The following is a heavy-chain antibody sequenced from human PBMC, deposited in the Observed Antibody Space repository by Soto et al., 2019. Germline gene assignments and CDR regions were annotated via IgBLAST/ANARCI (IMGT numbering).Heavy chain of an antibody. Sequence: QLQLQESGPGLVKPSETLSLTCTVSGGSISSSSYYWGWIRQPPGKGLEWIGSIYYSGSTYYNPSLKSRVTISVDTSKNQFSLKLSSVTAADTAVYYCARLFWVAGAPGFDFWGQGTLVTVSS. D-gene: IGHD6-19*01. CDR1: GGSISSSSYY. CDR2: IYYSGST. V-gene: IGHV4-39*01. CDR3: ARLFWVAGAPGFDF. J-gene: IGHJ4*02.